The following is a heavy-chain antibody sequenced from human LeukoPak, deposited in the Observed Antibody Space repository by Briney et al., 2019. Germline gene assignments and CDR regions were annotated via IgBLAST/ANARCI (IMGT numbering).Heavy chain of an antibody. V-gene: IGHV3-48*04. J-gene: IGHJ4*02. D-gene: IGHD1-26*01. CDR3: ARDKGIEWELGTHTDY. CDR2: ISSSSSTI. CDR1: GFTFSSYS. Sequence: GGSLRLSCAASGFTFSSYSMNWVRQAPGKGLEWVSYISSSSSTIYYADSVKGRFTISRDNAKNSLYLQMNSLRAEDTAVYYCARDKGIEWELGTHTDYWGQGTLVTVSS.